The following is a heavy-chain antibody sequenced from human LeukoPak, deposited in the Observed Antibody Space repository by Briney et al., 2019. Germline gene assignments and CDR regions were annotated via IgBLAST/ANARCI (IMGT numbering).Heavy chain of an antibody. D-gene: IGHD2-2*01. Sequence: SVKVSCKASGGTFSSYAISWVRQAPGQGLEWMGGIIPIFGTANYAQKFQGRVMITADESRSTAYMELSSLRSEDTAVYYCANHCSSTNCSTNYWGQGTLVTVSS. CDR1: GGTFSSYA. CDR3: ANHCSSTNCSTNY. CDR2: IIPIFGTA. J-gene: IGHJ4*02. V-gene: IGHV1-69*01.